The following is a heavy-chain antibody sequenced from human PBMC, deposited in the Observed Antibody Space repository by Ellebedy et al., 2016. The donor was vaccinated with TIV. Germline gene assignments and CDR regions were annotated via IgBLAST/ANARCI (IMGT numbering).Heavy chain of an antibody. CDR3: VRGVTPGHGRQTRCFASGLDV. V-gene: IGHV5-51*01. D-gene: IGHD2-2*01. CDR2: TYPDGSDT. CDR1: GYTFVDYY. J-gene: IGHJ6*02. Sequence: PGGSLRLSCKGSGYTFVDYYIGWVRQTPGKGLEWVGITYPDGSDTRYSPSFQGQVTISADKSTDTAYLQWNGLKASDTAIYYCVRGVTPGHGRQTRCFASGLDVWGQGTTVTVSS.